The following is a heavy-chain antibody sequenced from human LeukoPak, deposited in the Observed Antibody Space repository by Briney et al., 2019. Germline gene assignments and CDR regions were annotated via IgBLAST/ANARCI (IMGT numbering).Heavy chain of an antibody. Sequence: GGSLRLSRAASGFTVSSNYMSWVRQAPGKGLEWVSVLYSGGSTYYTDSVKGRFTISRDNSKNTLYLQMNSLRAEDTAVYYCARGIYSGYYLEWGQGTLVTVSA. CDR1: GFTVSSNY. D-gene: IGHD3-22*01. V-gene: IGHV3-53*01. CDR3: ARGIYSGYYLE. CDR2: LYSGGST. J-gene: IGHJ4*02.